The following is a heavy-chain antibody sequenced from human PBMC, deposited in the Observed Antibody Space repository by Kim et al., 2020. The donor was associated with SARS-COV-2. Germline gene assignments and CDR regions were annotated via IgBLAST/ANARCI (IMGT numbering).Heavy chain of an antibody. CDR2: K. D-gene: IGHD3-22*01. J-gene: IGHJ4*02. V-gene: IGHV1-58*01. CDR3: AAGTGYYSPDY. Sequence: KKYAQKFQERVISTRDMSTSTAYMELSSLRSEDTALYYCAAGTGYYSPDYWGQGTLVTVSS.